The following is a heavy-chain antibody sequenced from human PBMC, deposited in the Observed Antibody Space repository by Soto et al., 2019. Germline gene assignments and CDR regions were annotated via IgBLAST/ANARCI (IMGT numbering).Heavy chain of an antibody. V-gene: IGHV3-48*02. D-gene: IGHD2-21*02. CDR2: ITSSSSTI. J-gene: IGHJ4*02. CDR1: GFTFTSNS. CDR3: ARGRVGTAYFDY. Sequence: LRLSCAASGFTFTSNSMNWVRQAPGKGLEWISYITSSSSTIYYADSVKGRFTISRDNAKNSLYLQMNSLRDDDTAVYYCARGRVGTAYFDYWGQGALVTVSS.